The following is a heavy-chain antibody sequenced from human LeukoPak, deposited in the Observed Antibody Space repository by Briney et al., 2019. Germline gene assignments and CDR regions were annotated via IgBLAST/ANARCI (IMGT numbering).Heavy chain of an antibody. CDR3: ARALRVGTAHIDY. V-gene: IGHV6-1*01. Sequence: SQTLSLTCATSGDSVSSNSAAWNWIRQSPSRGLEWLGRTYYRSKWCNDYAVSVKSRITINADTSKNQFSLHLNSVTPEDTAVYYCARALRVGTAHIDYWGRGTLVTVSS. D-gene: IGHD1-26*01. CDR2: TYYRSKWCN. CDR1: GDSVSSNSAA. J-gene: IGHJ4*02.